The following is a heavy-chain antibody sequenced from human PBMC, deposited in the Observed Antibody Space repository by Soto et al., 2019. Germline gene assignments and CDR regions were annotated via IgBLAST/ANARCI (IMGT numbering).Heavy chain of an antibody. CDR1: GGSSSSYY. V-gene: IGHV4-59*01. J-gene: IGHJ4*02. CDR2: IYYSGRT. D-gene: IGHD6-19*01. CDR3: ARSGASIAVAGIHYFDY. Sequence: SETLSLTCTVSGGSSSSYYWSWIRQPPGKGLEWIGYIYYSGRTNYNPSLKSRVTISVDTSKNQFSLKLSSVTAADTAVYYCARSGASIAVAGIHYFDYWGQGTLVTVSS.